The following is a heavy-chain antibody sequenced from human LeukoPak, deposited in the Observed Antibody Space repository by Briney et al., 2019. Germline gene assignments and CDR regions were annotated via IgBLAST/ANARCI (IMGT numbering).Heavy chain of an antibody. V-gene: IGHV4-59*01. J-gene: IGHJ3*02. CDR1: GGSISSYY. Sequence: SETLSLTCTVSGGSISSYYWSWIRQPPGKGLEWIGYVYYSGSTNYNPSLKSRVTISVDTSKNQFSLKLSSVTAADTAVYYCARSSYYYAADASDIWGQGTMVTVSS. D-gene: IGHD3-10*01. CDR2: VYYSGST. CDR3: ARSSYYYAADASDI.